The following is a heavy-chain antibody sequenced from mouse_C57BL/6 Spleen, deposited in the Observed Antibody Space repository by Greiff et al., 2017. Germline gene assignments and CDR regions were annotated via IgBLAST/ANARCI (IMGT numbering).Heavy chain of an antibody. Sequence: QVQLQQSGAELARPGASVKLSCKASGYTFTSYGISWVKQRTGQGLEWIGEIYPRSGNTYYNEKFKGKATLTADKSSSTAYMELRSLTSEDSAVYFCARSITTESMGYAMDYWGQGTSVTVSS. CDR1: GYTFTSYG. D-gene: IGHD1-1*01. V-gene: IGHV1-81*01. CDR3: ARSITTESMGYAMDY. J-gene: IGHJ4*01. CDR2: IYPRSGNT.